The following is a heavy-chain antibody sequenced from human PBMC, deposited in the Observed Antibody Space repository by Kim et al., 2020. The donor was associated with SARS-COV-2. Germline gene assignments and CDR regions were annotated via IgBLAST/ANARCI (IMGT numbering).Heavy chain of an antibody. CDR2: IYYSGST. J-gene: IGHJ4*02. V-gene: IGHV4-31*03. CDR1: GGSISSGGYY. D-gene: IGHD3-22*01. Sequence: SETLSLTCTVSGGSISSGGYYWSWIRQHPGKGLEWIGYIYYSGSTYYNPSLKSRVTISVDTSKNQFSLKLSSVTAADTAVYYCARDGSYDSSGYYYRGLDYWGQGTLVTVSP. CDR3: ARDGSYDSSGYYYRGLDY.